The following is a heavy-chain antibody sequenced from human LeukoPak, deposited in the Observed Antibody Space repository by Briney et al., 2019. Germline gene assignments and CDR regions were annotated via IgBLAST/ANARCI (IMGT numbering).Heavy chain of an antibody. J-gene: IGHJ5*02. D-gene: IGHD2-15*01. Sequence: SETLSLTCNVSGFSITNGNYWGWIRQPPGKGLEWIGSLHQSRTTYYNASLKSRVTLSVDSSKNQFSLHLSSVTAADTAMYHCVRSGLGYCDTSTCLLNWFDPWGQGILVTVSS. CDR3: VRSGLGYCDTSTCLLNWFDP. CDR1: GFSITNGNY. V-gene: IGHV4-38-2*02. CDR2: LHQSRTT.